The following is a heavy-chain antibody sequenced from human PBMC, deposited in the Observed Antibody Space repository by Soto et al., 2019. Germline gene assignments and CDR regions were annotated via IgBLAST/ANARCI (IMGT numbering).Heavy chain of an antibody. V-gene: IGHV3-30-3*01. CDR3: ARDDTMVRGVIIPPMDV. D-gene: IGHD3-10*01. CDR2: ISYDGSNK. J-gene: IGHJ6*02. CDR1: GFTFSSYA. Sequence: QVQLVESGGGVVQPGRSLRLSCAASGFTFSSYAMHWVRQAPGKGLEWVAVISYDGSNKYYADSVKGRFTISSDNSKNTLYLQMNSLRAEDTAVYYCARDDTMVRGVIIPPMDVWGQGTTVTVSS.